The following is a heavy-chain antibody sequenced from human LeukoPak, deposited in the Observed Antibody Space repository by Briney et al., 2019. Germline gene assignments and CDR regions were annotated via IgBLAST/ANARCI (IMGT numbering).Heavy chain of an antibody. CDR1: GFTFSSYW. J-gene: IGHJ4*02. CDR3: ARARTGYYYDNSGYYYFDY. V-gene: IGHV3-7*01. CDR2: IEQGGCEK. D-gene: IGHD3-22*01. Sequence: GGSLRLSCAASGFTFSSYWMSWVRQAPGKGLEWVANIEQGGCEKYYVDSVKGRFTISRDYPKNSLYLQMNCLRAEATAVPYSARARTGYYYDNSGYYYFDYSGQGTPVTVS.